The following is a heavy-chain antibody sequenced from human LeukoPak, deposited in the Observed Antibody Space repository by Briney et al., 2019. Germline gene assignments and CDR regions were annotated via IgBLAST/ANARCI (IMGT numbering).Heavy chain of an antibody. J-gene: IGHJ4*02. Sequence: TGGSLRLSCAASGFTFSSYAMSWVRQAPGKGLEWVSAISGSGGSTYYADSVKGRFTISRDNAKNTLYLQMNSLRAEDTAVYYCAIGARIAAAPSPIDYWGQGTLVPVSS. CDR2: ISGSGGST. CDR3: AIGARIAAAPSPIDY. CDR1: GFTFSSYA. D-gene: IGHD6-13*01. V-gene: IGHV3-23*01.